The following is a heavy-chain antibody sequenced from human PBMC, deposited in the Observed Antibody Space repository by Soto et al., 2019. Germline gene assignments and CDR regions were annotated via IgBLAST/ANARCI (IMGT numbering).Heavy chain of an antibody. CDR3: ASDMTPVTTAYLQH. CDR2: ISSSSNYV. J-gene: IGHJ1*01. CDR1: GFTFNSYS. V-gene: IGHV3-21*01. D-gene: IGHD4-17*01. Sequence: EVQLVESGGGLVKPGGSLRLSCAASGFTFNSYSMNWVRQAPGRGLEWVSSISSSSNYVYYADSVKGRFTISRDNAKNSLFLQMNSLGAEDTAVYYCASDMTPVTTAYLQHWGQGTLVTVSS.